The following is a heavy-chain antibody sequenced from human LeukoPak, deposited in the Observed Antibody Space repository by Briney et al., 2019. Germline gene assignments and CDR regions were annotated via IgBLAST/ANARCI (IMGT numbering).Heavy chain of an antibody. V-gene: IGHV3-21*01. Sequence: GGCLRLSGAASGFTCRCNSVNGVRQAQGKGLEWVSSISSSSSYIYYADSVKGRFTISRDNAKNSLYLQMNSLRAEDTAVYYCARDTGYYYDSSGYYYNYWGQGTLVTVSS. CDR2: ISSSSSYI. D-gene: IGHD3-22*01. CDR1: GFTCRCNS. J-gene: IGHJ4*02. CDR3: ARDTGYYYDSSGYYYNY.